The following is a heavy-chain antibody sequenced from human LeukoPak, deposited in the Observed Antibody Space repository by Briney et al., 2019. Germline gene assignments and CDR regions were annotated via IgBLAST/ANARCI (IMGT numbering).Heavy chain of an antibody. J-gene: IGHJ5*02. CDR1: GYTFTGSY. D-gene: IGHD6-6*01. CDR2: INPNSGGT. V-gene: IGHV1-2*06. CDR3: AREEYSSSSNNWFDP. Sequence: ASVKVSCKASGYTFTGSYMHWVRQAPGQGLEWMGRINPNSGGTNYAQKFQGRVTMTRDTSISTAYMELSRLRSDDTAVYYCAREEYSSSSNNWFDPWGQGTLVTVSS.